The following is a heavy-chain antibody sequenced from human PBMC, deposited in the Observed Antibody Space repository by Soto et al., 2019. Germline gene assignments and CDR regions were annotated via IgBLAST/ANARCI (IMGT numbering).Heavy chain of an antibody. CDR1: GFILSTYA. CDR3: AHPRGYGVFDAVDI. CDR2: ISSSGDST. V-gene: IGHV3-23*01. D-gene: IGHD4-17*01. J-gene: IGHJ3*02. Sequence: PGGSLRLSCAASGFILSTYAMNWVRQAPGKGLEWVSAISSSGDSTYYAESVRGRFTISRDNSINTLYLQMRSLRTEDTAVYYCAHPRGYGVFDAVDIWGQGTMVTVSS.